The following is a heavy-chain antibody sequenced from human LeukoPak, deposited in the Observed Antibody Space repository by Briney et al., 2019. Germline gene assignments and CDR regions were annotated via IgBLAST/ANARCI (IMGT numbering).Heavy chain of an antibody. V-gene: IGHV3-73*01. Sequence: GGSLRLSCAASGFTFSGSAMHWVRQTSGKGLEWVGYIRSKTHNYATLYAASVKGRFTISRDNAENSLYLQMNSLGAEDTAVYFCARLGPVNKDHYMDVGGKGTTVTISS. CDR1: GFTFSGSA. D-gene: IGHD4-17*01. J-gene: IGHJ6*03. CDR3: ARLGPVNKDHYMDV. CDR2: IRSKTHNYAT.